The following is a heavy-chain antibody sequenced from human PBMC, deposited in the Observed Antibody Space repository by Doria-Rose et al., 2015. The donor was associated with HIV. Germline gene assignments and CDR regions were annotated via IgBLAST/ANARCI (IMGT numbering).Heavy chain of an antibody. Sequence: VQLVQSGGGLVRTGGSLRLSCATSGFTFSSHRINWVRQAPGKGLEWVSSISRTSAYIHYADSVRSLFYISIDNARNSLYLQMDSLRAEDTAIYYCATGVTLDYWGQGTLVTVSS. CDR1: GFTFSSHR. D-gene: IGHD3-10*01. CDR2: ISRTSAYI. V-gene: IGHV3-21*01. CDR3: ATGVTLDY. J-gene: IGHJ4*02.